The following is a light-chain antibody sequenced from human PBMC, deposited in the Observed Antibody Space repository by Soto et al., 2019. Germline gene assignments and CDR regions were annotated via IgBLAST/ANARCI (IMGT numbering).Light chain of an antibody. CDR2: RAS. J-gene: IGKJ2*01. V-gene: IGKV1-5*03. Sequence: DIQMTQSPSTLSASVGDRVTITCRAGQTIDTWLAWYQQKPGKAPKVMIYRASNLEIEVPSRFSGSGSGTEFTLTISSLQPDDFATYYCQHYNSYPYTFGQGTTLEIK. CDR1: QTIDTW. CDR3: QHYNSYPYT.